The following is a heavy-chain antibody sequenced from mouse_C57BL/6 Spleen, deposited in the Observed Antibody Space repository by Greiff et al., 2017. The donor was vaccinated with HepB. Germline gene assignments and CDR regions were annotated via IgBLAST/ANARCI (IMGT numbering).Heavy chain of an antibody. Sequence: QVQLKQSGPELVKPGASVKISCKASGYAFSSSWMNWVKQRPGKGLEWIGRIYPGDGDTNYNGKFKGKATLTADKSSSTAYMQLSSLTSEDSAVYFCARRIYYGNYKLTYAMDYWGQGTSVTVSS. CDR2: IYPGDGDT. V-gene: IGHV1-82*01. CDR1: GYAFSSSW. J-gene: IGHJ4*01. D-gene: IGHD2-1*01. CDR3: ARRIYYGNYKLTYAMDY.